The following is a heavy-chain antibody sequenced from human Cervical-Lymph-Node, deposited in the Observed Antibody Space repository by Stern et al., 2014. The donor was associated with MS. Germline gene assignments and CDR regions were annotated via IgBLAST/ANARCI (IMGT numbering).Heavy chain of an antibody. V-gene: IGHV3-21*01. CDR1: GFTFSSYS. CDR3: ARDYHYYDSSGYYDDAFDI. J-gene: IGHJ3*02. D-gene: IGHD3-22*01. Sequence: EVQLVQSGGGLVKPGGSLRLSCAASGFTFSSYSMNWVRQAPGKGLEWVSSISSSSSYIYYADSVKGRFTISRANAKNSLYLQMNSMRAEDTAVYYCARDYHYYDSSGYYDDAFDIWGQGTMVTVSS. CDR2: ISSSSSYI.